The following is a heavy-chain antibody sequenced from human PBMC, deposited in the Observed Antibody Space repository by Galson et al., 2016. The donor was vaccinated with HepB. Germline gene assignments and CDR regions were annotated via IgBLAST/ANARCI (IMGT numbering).Heavy chain of an antibody. V-gene: IGHV3-30*18. CDR1: GFTFSRYG. J-gene: IGHJ6*02. Sequence: SLRLSCAASGFTFSRYGMHWVRQAPGKGLEWVAVISYDGSNKYYEDSVKGRFTIYRDNSKNTLYLQMNSLRAEDTAVYYCAKDSYYDILTGPTYYYYGMDVWGQGTTVTVSS. D-gene: IGHD3-9*01. CDR3: AKDSYYDILTGPTYYYYGMDV. CDR2: ISYDGSNK.